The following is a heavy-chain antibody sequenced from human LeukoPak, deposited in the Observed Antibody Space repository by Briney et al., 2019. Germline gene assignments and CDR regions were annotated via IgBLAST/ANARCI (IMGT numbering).Heavy chain of an antibody. CDR2: ISSSGSTI. D-gene: IGHD2-2*01. J-gene: IGHJ4*02. V-gene: IGHV3-48*03. CDR3: ARSYELVVVPAAYDY. Sequence: GTLSLTCAVSGGSISSSNWWSWVRQPPGKGLEWVSYISSSGSTIYYADSVKGRFTISRDNAKNSLYLQMNSLRAEDTAVYYCARSYELVVVPAAYDYWGQGTLVTVSS. CDR1: GGSISSSN.